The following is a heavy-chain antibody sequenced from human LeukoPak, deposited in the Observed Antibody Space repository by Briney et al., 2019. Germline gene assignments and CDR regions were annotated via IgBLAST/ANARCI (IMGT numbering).Heavy chain of an antibody. V-gene: IGHV3-15*01. D-gene: IGHD3-22*01. Sequence: GGSLRLSCAASGFTFSNAWMSWARQAPGKGLEWVGRIKSKTDGGTTDYAAPVKGRFTISRDGSKNTLYLQMNSLKTEDTAVYYCTTYYYYDSSGYYYWDAFDIWGQGTMVTVSS. J-gene: IGHJ3*02. CDR1: GFTFSNAW. CDR2: IKSKTDGGTT. CDR3: TTYYYYDSSGYYYWDAFDI.